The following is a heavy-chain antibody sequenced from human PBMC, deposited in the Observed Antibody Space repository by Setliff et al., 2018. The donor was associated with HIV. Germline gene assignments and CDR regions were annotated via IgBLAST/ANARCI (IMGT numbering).Heavy chain of an antibody. CDR3: ARGTYYYDSSGFRDAFDI. V-gene: IGHV4-4*07. Sequence: SETLSLTCTVSGGSISTYYWSWIRQPAGKGLEWIGRIYTSGSTNHNPSIKSRVTMSVDTSKNQFSLKLSSVTAADTAVYYCARGTYYYDSSGFRDAFDIWGQGTMVTVSS. D-gene: IGHD3-22*01. CDR2: IYTSGST. J-gene: IGHJ3*02. CDR1: GGSISTYY.